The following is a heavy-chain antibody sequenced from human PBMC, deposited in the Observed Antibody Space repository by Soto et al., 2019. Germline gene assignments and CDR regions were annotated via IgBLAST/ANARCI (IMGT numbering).Heavy chain of an antibody. CDR3: ARDPDYYYGSGSDNRFDP. Sequence: PSETLSLTCTVSGGSISSGGYYWSWIRQHPGKGLEWIGYIYYSGNTYYNPSLKSRVTISVDTSKNQFSLKLTSVTAADTAVYYCARDPDYYYGSGSDNRFDPWGQGTLVTVSS. J-gene: IGHJ5*02. CDR1: GGSISSGGYY. V-gene: IGHV4-31*03. D-gene: IGHD3-10*01. CDR2: IYYSGNT.